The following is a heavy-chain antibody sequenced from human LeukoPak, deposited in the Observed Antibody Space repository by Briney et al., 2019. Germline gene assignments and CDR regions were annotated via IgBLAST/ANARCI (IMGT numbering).Heavy chain of an antibody. CDR2: IHYTGNT. J-gene: IGHJ4*02. CDR3: ARDGAGMTGTGLDY. D-gene: IGHD3-9*01. CDR1: NGSINFVSYY. Sequence: SETLSLTCTVSNGSINFVSYYWSWIRQPPGKGLEWLGYIHYTGNTIYNPSLKSRVTISMDTAKNQFTLKVSSVTAADTAVYYCARDGAGMTGTGLDYWGQGILATVSS. V-gene: IGHV4-61*01.